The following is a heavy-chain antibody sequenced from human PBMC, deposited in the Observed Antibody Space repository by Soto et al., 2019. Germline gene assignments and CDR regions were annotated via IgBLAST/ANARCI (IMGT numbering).Heavy chain of an antibody. Sequence: AGSLRLSCTASGYTFSNYAMYWVRQAQGKGMEWVSGISSSADRAYYADSVKGRFTISRDHSRDTLSLQMHSLRADDTAFYYWAKGPYGEYVGGFEMLGPGTMVTVSS. V-gene: IGHV3-23*01. CDR3: AKGPYGEYVGGFEM. CDR1: GYTFSNYA. J-gene: IGHJ3*02. D-gene: IGHD4-17*01. CDR2: ISSSADRA.